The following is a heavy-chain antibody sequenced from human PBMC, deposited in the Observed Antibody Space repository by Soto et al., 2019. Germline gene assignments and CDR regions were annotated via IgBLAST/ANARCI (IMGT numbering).Heavy chain of an antibody. D-gene: IGHD7-27*01. Sequence: SETLSLTCTVSGDSVNSGTYYWSWIRQPPGKGLEWIGYIYNSGTTKYNPSLKSRVTISVDTSKNQFSLNLSSVTAADTAVYYCARRAPGEPLGVWGQGTTVTVSS. J-gene: IGHJ6*02. V-gene: IGHV4-61*01. CDR2: IYNSGTT. CDR3: ARRAPGEPLGV. CDR1: GDSVNSGTYY.